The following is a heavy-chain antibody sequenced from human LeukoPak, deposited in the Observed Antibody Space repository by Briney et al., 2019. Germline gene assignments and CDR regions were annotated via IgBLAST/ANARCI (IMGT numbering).Heavy chain of an antibody. V-gene: IGHV4-39*01. CDR3: ARQASDYFYYYMDV. CDR1: GGSISTSNYY. J-gene: IGHJ6*03. Sequence: PSETLSLTCTVSGGSISTSNYYWGWIRQPPGKGLEWIVTIYYSGTTYYNQSLESRVTISEDTSKNQFSLMLRSVTAADTAVYFCARQASDYFYYYMDVWGKGTTVTVSS. CDR2: IYYSGTT.